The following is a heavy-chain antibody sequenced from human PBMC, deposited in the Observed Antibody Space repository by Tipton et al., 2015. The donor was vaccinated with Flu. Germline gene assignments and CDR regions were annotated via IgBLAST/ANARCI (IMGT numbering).Heavy chain of an antibody. J-gene: IGHJ2*01. CDR2: IRYDGSNK. CDR3: AKRSSFVSWYFDL. CDR1: GFTFSSYG. Sequence: SGFTFSSYGMPWVRQAPGKGLEWVAFIRYDGSNKYYADSVQGRFTISRDNSKNTLYLQMNSLRAEDTAVYYFAKRSSFVSWYFDLWGRGTLVTVSP. D-gene: IGHD3-16*01. V-gene: IGHV3-30*02.